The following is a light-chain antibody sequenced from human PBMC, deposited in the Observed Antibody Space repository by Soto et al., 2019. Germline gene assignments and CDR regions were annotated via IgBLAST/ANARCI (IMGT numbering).Light chain of an antibody. CDR1: QSISSY. CDR3: QQSYSTPRT. V-gene: IGKV1-39*01. CDR2: AAS. Sequence: DIQMTQSPSSLSASVGDRVTITCRASQSISSYLNWYQQKPGEAPKLLIYAASSLQSGVPSRFTGSGSGTDFTLNISSLQPEDFATYYCQQSYSTPRTFGQGTKVEIK. J-gene: IGKJ1*01.